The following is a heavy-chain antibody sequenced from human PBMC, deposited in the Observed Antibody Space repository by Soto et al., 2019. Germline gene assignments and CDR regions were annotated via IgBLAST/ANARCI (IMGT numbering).Heavy chain of an antibody. CDR2: IYYSGST. D-gene: IGHD3-9*01. Sequence: QLQLQESGPGLVKPSETLSLTCTVSGGSISSSSYYWGWIRQPPGKGLEWIGSIYYSGSTYYNPSLKSRVTIAVDPSKNQFSLKLSSVTAADTAVYYCASYDILTGYYPPHAFDIWGQGTMVTVSS. CDR1: GGSISSSSYY. CDR3: ASYDILTGYYPPHAFDI. J-gene: IGHJ3*02. V-gene: IGHV4-39*01.